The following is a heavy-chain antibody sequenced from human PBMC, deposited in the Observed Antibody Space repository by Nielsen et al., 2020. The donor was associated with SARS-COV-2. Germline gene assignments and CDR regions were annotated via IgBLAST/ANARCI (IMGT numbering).Heavy chain of an antibody. CDR1: GFTFDDYA. CDR3: AKDTVMIRGAVY. V-gene: IGHV3-9*01. D-gene: IGHD3-10*01. Sequence: GGSLRLSCAASGFTFDDYAMHWVRQAPGKGLEWVSGISWNSGSIGYADSVKGRFTISRDNAKNSLYLQMNSLRAEDTALYYCAKDTVMIRGAVYWGQGTLVTVSS. CDR2: ISWNSGSI. J-gene: IGHJ4*02.